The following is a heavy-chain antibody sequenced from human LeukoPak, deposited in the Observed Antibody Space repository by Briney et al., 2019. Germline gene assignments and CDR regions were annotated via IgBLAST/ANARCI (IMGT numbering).Heavy chain of an antibody. CDR1: GFTVSSNY. CDR2: IYSGGTT. V-gene: IGHV3-66*04. Sequence: GGSLRLSRAASGFTVSSNYMSWVRQAPGKGLEWVSVIYSGGTTYYADSVKGRFTISRDNSKNTLYLQMNNLRAEDTAVYYCASHHYDSSGYYYFVDYWGQGTLVTVSS. D-gene: IGHD3-22*01. J-gene: IGHJ4*02. CDR3: ASHHYDSSGYYYFVDY.